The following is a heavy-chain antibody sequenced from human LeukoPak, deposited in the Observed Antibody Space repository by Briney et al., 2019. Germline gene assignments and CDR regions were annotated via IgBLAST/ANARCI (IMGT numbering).Heavy chain of an antibody. J-gene: IGHJ3*02. Sequence: SETLSLTCTVSGVSISSYYWSWIRQPPGKGLEWIGYIYYSGSTNYNPSLKSRVTISLDTSKNQFSLKLSSVTAADTAVYYCARGHLGSYWGNAFDIWGQGTMVTVS. CDR1: GVSISSYY. CDR2: IYYSGST. V-gene: IGHV4-59*08. CDR3: ARGHLGSYWGNAFDI. D-gene: IGHD5-18*01.